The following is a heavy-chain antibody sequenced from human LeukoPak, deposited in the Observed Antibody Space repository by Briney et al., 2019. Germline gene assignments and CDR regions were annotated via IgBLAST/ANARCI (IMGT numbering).Heavy chain of an antibody. CDR1: GFTFSHHW. CDR3: TRNPDGRNWFDP. J-gene: IGHJ5*02. V-gene: IGHV3-74*01. Sequence: GGSLRLSCAASGFTFSHHWMHWVRQAPGKGMVWVSHISSDESSTTYADSVKGRFTISRDNRKNTLYLQMNSLRVEDTAMYYCTRNPDGRNWFDPWGQGTLVTVSS. D-gene: IGHD1-14*01. CDR2: ISSDESST.